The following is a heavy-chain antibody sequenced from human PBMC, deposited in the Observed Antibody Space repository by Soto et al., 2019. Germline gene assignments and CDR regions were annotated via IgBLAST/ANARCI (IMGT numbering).Heavy chain of an antibody. J-gene: IGHJ4*02. Sequence: GASVKVSRKASGYTFVIYGIIWARQGPGQGLKGLGWISTYNGNTNYAQKRQGTVTMTTDTSTSTADMELRSLRSDDTAIYYCARVGGALGDSDYWGQGTLVTVSS. D-gene: IGHD3-16*01. CDR1: GYTFVIYG. V-gene: IGHV1-18*01. CDR3: ARVGGALGDSDY. CDR2: ISTYNGNT.